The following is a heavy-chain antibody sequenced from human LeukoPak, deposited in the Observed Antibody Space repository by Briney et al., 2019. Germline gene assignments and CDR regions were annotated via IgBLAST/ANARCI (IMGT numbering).Heavy chain of an antibody. CDR2: ISSSGAA. V-gene: IGHV3-13*01. J-gene: IGHJ4*02. D-gene: IGHD1-26*01. CDR3: VTGAEGWAY. Sequence: GGPLRLSCAASGFTFSSSDMHWVRQATGKGLEWVSGISSSGAAFYAGSVRGRFTISRENSKNSLYLQMNSLRAEDTAMYHCVTGAEGWAYWGQGALVTVSS. CDR1: GFTFSSSD.